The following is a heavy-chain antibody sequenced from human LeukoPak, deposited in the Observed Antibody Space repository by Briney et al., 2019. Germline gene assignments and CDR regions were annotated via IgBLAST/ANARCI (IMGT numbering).Heavy chain of an antibody. D-gene: IGHD2-2*02. V-gene: IGHV3-30*02. Sequence: GGSLRLSCAASGFTFSSYGMHWVRQAPGKGLEWVAFIRYDGSNKYYADSVKGRFTISRDNSKNTLYLQMNSLRAEDTAVYYCARGGNCSSTSCYSGYWGQGTLVTVSS. CDR3: ARGGNCSSTSCYSGY. CDR2: IRYDGSNK. CDR1: GFTFSSYG. J-gene: IGHJ4*02.